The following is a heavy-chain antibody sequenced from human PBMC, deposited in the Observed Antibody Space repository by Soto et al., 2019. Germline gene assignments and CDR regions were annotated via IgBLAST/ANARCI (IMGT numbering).Heavy chain of an antibody. CDR3: ARTPRITFGGASYYYYGMDV. D-gene: IGHD3-16*01. CDR2: IDWDDDK. CDR1: GFSLSTSGMC. Sequence: SGPTLVNPTQTLTLTCTFPGFSLSTSGMCVSWIRQPPGKALEWLALIDWDDDKYYSTSLKTRLTISKDTSKNQVVLTMTNMDPVDTATYYCARTPRITFGGASYYYYGMDVWGQGTTVTVSS. J-gene: IGHJ6*02. V-gene: IGHV2-70*01.